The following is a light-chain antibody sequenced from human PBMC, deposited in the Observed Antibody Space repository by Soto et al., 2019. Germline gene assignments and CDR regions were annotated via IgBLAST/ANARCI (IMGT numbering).Light chain of an antibody. J-gene: IGLJ1*01. CDR3: ASWYDSLNGYV. CDR2: SNN. V-gene: IGLV1-44*01. CDR1: SSNIGSNT. Sequence: QSVLTQPPSASGTHGQRVTISCSGSSSNIGSNTGNWYQQLPGTAPKLLIYSNNQRPSGVPDRFSDSKSGTSVSLAISGLQSEDEADYYCASWYDSLNGYVFGTGTKVTVL.